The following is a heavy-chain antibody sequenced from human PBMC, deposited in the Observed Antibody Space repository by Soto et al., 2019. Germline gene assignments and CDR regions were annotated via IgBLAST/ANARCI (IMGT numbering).Heavy chain of an antibody. CDR3: ARDMDSAWWFDY. V-gene: IGHV3-74*01. J-gene: IGHJ4*01. D-gene: IGHD2-15*01. CDR2: INSDGNST. Sequence: GGSLRLSCAASGFTFSSYWMHWGRQAPGKGLLWVSRINSDGNSTSYADSVKGRFTISRDNAKNTLYLQMNSLRVEDISVYYCARDMDSAWWFDYWGQGTLVTVSS. CDR1: GFTFSSYW.